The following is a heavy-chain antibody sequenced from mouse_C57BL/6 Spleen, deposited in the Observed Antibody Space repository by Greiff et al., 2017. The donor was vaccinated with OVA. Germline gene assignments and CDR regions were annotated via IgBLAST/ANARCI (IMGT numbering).Heavy chain of an antibody. J-gene: IGHJ3*01. V-gene: IGHV1-26*01. D-gene: IGHD4-1*01. Sequence: EVQLQQSGPELVKPGASVKISCKASGYTFTDYYMNWVKQSHGKSLEWIGDINPNNGGTNYNQKFKGKATLTVDKSSSTAYMELRSLKSEDSAVYYCAREGELVFAYWGQGTLVTVSA. CDR3: AREGELVFAY. CDR2: INPNNGGT. CDR1: GYTFTDYY.